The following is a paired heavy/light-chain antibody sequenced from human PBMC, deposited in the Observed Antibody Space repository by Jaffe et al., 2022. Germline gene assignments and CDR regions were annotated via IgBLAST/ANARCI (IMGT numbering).Light chain of an antibody. CDR3: QQSYSTPYT. V-gene: IGKV1-39*01. CDR1: RNIVSY. J-gene: IGKJ2*01. Sequence: DIQMTQSPSSLSASVGDRVTITCRASRNIVSYLNWYQQKPGKAPNLLICGATSLHIGVPTRFSGTRSGTDFTLTIISLQPEDFATYYCQQSYSTPYTFGQGTKLEIK. CDR2: GAT.
Heavy chain of an antibody. CDR2: IYYSGST. V-gene: IGHV4-59*01. CDR1: GGSISNYY. J-gene: IGHJ4*02. Sequence: QVQLQESGPGLLKPSETLSLTCTVSGGSISNYYWTWIRQPPGEGLEWIGYIYYSGSTDYNPSLKSRVTISVDTSKNQISLNLRSVTAADTAVYYCARVARDWNSAHFFDYWGQGTLVAVSS. CDR3: ARVARDWNSAHFFDY. D-gene: IGHD1-7*01.